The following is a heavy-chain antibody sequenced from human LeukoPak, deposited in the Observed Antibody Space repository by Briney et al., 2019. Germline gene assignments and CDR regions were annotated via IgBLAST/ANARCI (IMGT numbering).Heavy chain of an antibody. CDR1: GGSISSHY. CDR2: INHSGST. D-gene: IGHD2-8*01. J-gene: IGHJ4*02. V-gene: IGHV4-34*01. CDR3: ARDHGVSYYFDY. Sequence: SETLSLTCTVSGGSISSHYWSWIRQPPGKGLEWIGEINHSGSTNYNPSLKSRVTISVDTSKNQFSLKLSSVTAADTAVYYCARDHGVSYYFDYWGQGTLVTVSS.